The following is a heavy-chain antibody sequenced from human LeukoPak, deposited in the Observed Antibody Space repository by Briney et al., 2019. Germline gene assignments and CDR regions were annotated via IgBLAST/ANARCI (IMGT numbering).Heavy chain of an antibody. Sequence: SGGSLRLSCASSAFNFTAYLMHWVRQDPRQGLLWVARINSDGTTTNYADSVKGRFTISRDNAKNTLFLQMNSLRAEDTAVYFCAVSNGGYGPWGQGALVTVSS. V-gene: IGHV3-74*01. CDR1: AFNFTAYL. D-gene: IGHD5-12*01. CDR3: AVSNGGYGP. CDR2: INSDGTTT. J-gene: IGHJ5*02.